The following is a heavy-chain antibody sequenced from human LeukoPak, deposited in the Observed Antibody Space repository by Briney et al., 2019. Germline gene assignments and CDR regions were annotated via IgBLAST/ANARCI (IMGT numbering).Heavy chain of an antibody. Sequence: SETLSLTCTVSGGSISTYYWSWIRQPPGKGLEWIGEINNSGSTNYNPSLKSRVTISRDTSKNQFSLKLSSVTAADTAVYYCARGRAFFDWGQGTLVTVSS. CDR2: INNSGST. D-gene: IGHD3-3*02. CDR3: ARGRAFFD. J-gene: IGHJ4*02. CDR1: GGSISTYY. V-gene: IGHV4-34*01.